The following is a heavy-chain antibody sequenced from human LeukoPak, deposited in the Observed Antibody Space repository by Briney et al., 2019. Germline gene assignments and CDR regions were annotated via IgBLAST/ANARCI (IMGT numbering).Heavy chain of an antibody. D-gene: IGHD6-13*01. J-gene: IGHJ4*02. V-gene: IGHV1-2*02. CDR2: INPNSGGT. Sequence: GASVKVSCKASGYTFTSYGISWVRQAPGQGLEWMGWINPNSGGTNYAQKFQGRVTMTRDTSISTAYMELSSLRSADTAVYYCARGILAAAGIDYWGQGTLVTVSS. CDR3: ARGILAAAGIDY. CDR1: GYTFTSYG.